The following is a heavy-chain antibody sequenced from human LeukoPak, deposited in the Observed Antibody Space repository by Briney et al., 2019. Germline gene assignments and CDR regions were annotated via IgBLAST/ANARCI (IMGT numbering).Heavy chain of an antibody. J-gene: IGHJ6*03. CDR2: ISSSGSTI. Sequence: PGGSLGLSCAASGFTFSDYYMSWIRQAPGKGLEWVSYISSSGSTIYYADSVKGRFTISRDNAKNSLYLQMNSLRAEDTAVYYCARDLGDYYYYYMDVWGKGTTVTVSS. CDR3: ARDLGDYYYYYMDV. V-gene: IGHV3-11*04. D-gene: IGHD3-16*01. CDR1: GFTFSDYY.